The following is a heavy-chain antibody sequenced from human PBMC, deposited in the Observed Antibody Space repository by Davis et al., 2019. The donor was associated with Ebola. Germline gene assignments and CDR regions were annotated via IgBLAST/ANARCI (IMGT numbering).Heavy chain of an antibody. CDR2: ISAYNGNT. CDR1: GYTFTSYG. D-gene: IGHD5-12*01. J-gene: IGHJ4*02. Sequence: AASVKVSCKASGYTFTSYGISWVRQAPGQGLEWMGWISAYNGNTNYAQKLQGRVTMTTDTSTRTAYMELRSLRSDDTAVYYCARGRSMVATQVGLRYWGQGTLVTVSS. V-gene: IGHV1-18*01. CDR3: ARGRSMVATQVGLRY.